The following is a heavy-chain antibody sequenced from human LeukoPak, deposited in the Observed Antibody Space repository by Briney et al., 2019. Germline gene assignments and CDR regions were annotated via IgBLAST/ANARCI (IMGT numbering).Heavy chain of an antibody. Sequence: GGSLRLSCAASGFTFSSYTMNWVRQAPGKGLEYVSSISSSSSHIYYADSVKGRFTISRDNTKSSLYLQMDSLRAEDMAVYYCASVWYYYDSSGRPLGDFDYWGQGTLVTVSS. CDR2: ISSSSSHI. CDR1: GFTFSSYT. V-gene: IGHV3-21*01. J-gene: IGHJ4*02. D-gene: IGHD3-22*01. CDR3: ASVWYYYDSSGRPLGDFDY.